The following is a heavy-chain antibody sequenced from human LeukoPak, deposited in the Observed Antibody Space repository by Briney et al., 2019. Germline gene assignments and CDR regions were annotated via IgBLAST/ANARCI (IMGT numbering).Heavy chain of an antibody. CDR2: IKSKTDGGTT. D-gene: IGHD3-22*01. V-gene: IGHV3-15*01. Sequence: GGSLRLSCVGSGFTFKNAWMTWVRQAPGQGLEWVGRIKSKTDGGTTDYAAPVKVRFTISRDDSKNTLYLQMNSLKTEDTALYYCTTTYNYDSSGSIVDYWGQGTLVTVSS. J-gene: IGHJ4*02. CDR3: TTTYNYDSSGSIVDY. CDR1: GFTFKNAW.